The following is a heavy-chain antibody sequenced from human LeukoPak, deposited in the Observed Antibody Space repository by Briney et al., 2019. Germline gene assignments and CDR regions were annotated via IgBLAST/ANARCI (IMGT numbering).Heavy chain of an antibody. V-gene: IGHV3-33*01. D-gene: IGHD1-14*01. Sequence: PGRSLRLSCAASGFTFSSYGMLWVRQAPGKGLEWVAVIWYDGSNKYYADSVKGRFTISRDNSKNTLYLQMNSLRAEDTAVYYCARDGVNRGYFDYWGQGTLVTVSS. J-gene: IGHJ4*02. CDR3: ARDGVNRGYFDY. CDR1: GFTFSSYG. CDR2: IWYDGSNK.